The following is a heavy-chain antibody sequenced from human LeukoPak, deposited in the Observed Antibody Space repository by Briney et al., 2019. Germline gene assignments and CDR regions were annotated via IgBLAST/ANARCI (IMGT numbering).Heavy chain of an antibody. V-gene: IGHV4-59*10. CDR2: IYTSVST. D-gene: IGHD3-10*01. CDR1: GGSFSGYY. Sequence: SETLSLTCAVYGGSFSGYYWSWIRQPAGKGLEWIGRIYTSVSTNYNPSLKSRVTISVDTSKNQFSLKLSSVTAADTAVYYCARGSTWFGVADYYYYMDVWGKGTTVTISS. CDR3: ARGSTWFGVADYYYYMDV. J-gene: IGHJ6*03.